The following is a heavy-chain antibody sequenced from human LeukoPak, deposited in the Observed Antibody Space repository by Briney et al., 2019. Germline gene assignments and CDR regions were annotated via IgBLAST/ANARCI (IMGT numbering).Heavy chain of an antibody. CDR2: IYHSVST. J-gene: IGHJ5*02. D-gene: IGHD2-15*01. CDR1: GGSISSSSSY. CDR3: ARHPSGWYDN. Sequence: PSETLSLTCTVSGGSISSSSSYWGWIRQPPGKGLEWIGGIYHSVSTYYNPSLKSRVTISVDTSKDQFSLRLSSVTAADTAVYYCARHPSGWYDNWGQGTLVTVSS. V-gene: IGHV4-39*01.